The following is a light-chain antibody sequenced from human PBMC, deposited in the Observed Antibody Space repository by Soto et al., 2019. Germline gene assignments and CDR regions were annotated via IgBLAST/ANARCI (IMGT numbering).Light chain of an antibody. J-gene: IGLJ2*01. CDR2: DVS. Sequence: QSVLTQPASLSGSPGQSITISCTGTSSDVGGYNYVSWYQQHPGKAPKLMIYDVSNRLSGVSNRFSGSKSGNTASLTISGLQAEDEADYYCSSYTSSSTVVFGGGTKVTVL. CDR1: SSDVGGYNY. V-gene: IGLV2-14*01. CDR3: SSYTSSSTVV.